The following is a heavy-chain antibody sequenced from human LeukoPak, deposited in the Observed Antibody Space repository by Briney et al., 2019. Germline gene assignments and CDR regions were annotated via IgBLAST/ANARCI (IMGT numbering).Heavy chain of an antibody. J-gene: IGHJ4*02. V-gene: IGHV3-49*04. CDR2: IRSKAYGGTT. CDR1: GFTFGDYA. D-gene: IGHD3-22*01. CDR3: TREMDSSGYYPFDY. Sequence: GGSLRLSCTASGFTFGDYAMRWVRQAPGRGLEWVGFIRSKAYGGTTEYAASVKGRFTISRDDSKSIAYLQMNSLKTEDTAVYYCTREMDSSGYYPFDYWGQGTLVTVSS.